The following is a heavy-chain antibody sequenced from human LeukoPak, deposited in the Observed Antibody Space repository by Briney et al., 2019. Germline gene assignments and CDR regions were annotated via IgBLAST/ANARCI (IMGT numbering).Heavy chain of an antibody. J-gene: IGHJ4*02. Sequence: GGSLRLSCAASGFTFSSYEMNWVRQAPGKGLEWVSYISSSGSTIYYADSVNGRFTISRDYAKNSLYLQMNSLRGEDTAVYYCARASGSASHSGDYWGQGTLVTVSS. CDR2: ISSSGSTI. V-gene: IGHV3-48*03. D-gene: IGHD3-10*01. CDR1: GFTFSSYE. CDR3: ARASGSASHSGDY.